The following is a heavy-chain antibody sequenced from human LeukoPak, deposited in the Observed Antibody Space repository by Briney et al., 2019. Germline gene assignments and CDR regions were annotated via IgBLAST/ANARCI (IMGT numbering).Heavy chain of an antibody. Sequence: PGGSLRLSCAASGFTFSSYAMSWVRQAPGKGLEWVSAISGSSHKTYYADSVKGRFTISRDNAKNSLYLQMNSLRAEDTAVYYCASEGNGILGGYWGQGTLVTVSS. CDR3: ASEGNGILGGY. CDR1: GFTFSSYA. J-gene: IGHJ4*02. D-gene: IGHD5-18*01. CDR2: ISGSSHKT. V-gene: IGHV3-23*01.